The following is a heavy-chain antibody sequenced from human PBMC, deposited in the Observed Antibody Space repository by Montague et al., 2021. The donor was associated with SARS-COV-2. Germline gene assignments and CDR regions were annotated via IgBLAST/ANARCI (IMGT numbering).Heavy chain of an antibody. CDR1: GFSLSTSGMC. V-gene: IGHV2-70*01. CDR3: ARSLLWFGELNAFDI. J-gene: IGHJ3*02. CDR2: IDWDDDK. Sequence: PALVKPTQTLTLTCTFSGFSLSTSGMCVSWIRQPPGKALEWLALIDWDDDKYYSTSLKTRLTISKGTSKNQVVLTMTNMDPVDTATYYCARSLLWFGELNAFDIWGQGTMVTVSS. D-gene: IGHD3-10*01.